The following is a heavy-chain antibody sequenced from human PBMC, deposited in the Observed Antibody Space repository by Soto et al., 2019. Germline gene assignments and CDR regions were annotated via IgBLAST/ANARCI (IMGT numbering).Heavy chain of an antibody. CDR3: ARMATSGTLNWFDP. D-gene: IGHD1-26*01. J-gene: IGHJ5*02. CDR2: MNPNSANT. V-gene: IGHV1-8*01. Sequence: WVRQATGQGLEWMGWMNPNSANTGYAQKFQGRVSMTRDTSINTAYMELSSLRSEDAAIYYCARMATSGTLNWFDPWGQGTLVTVSS.